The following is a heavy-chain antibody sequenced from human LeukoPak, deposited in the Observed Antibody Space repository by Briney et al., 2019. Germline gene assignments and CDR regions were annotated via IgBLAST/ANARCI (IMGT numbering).Heavy chain of an antibody. CDR2: IYYSGST. Sequence: PSETLSLTCTVSGGSISSSSYYWGWIRQPPGKGLEWIGSIYYSGSTYYNPSLKSRVTISVDTSKNQFSLKLSSVTAADTAVYYCARGIRYFDWLERDYFDYWGQGTLVTVSS. V-gene: IGHV4-39*07. CDR3: ARGIRYFDWLERDYFDY. D-gene: IGHD3-9*01. J-gene: IGHJ4*02. CDR1: GGSISSSSYY.